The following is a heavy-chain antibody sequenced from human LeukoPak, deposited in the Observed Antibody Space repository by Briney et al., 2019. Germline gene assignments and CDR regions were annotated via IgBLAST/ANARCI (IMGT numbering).Heavy chain of an antibody. J-gene: IGHJ6*02. CDR3: AKDRSWYLYYYYGMDV. Sequence: GRSLRLSCAASGFTFDDYAMHWVRQAPGKGLEWVAVISYDGSNKYYADSVKGRFTISRDNSKNTLYLQMNSLRAEDTAVYYCAKDRSWYLYYYYGMDVWGQGTTVTVSS. V-gene: IGHV3-30*18. CDR1: GFTFDDYA. CDR2: ISYDGSNK. D-gene: IGHD6-13*01.